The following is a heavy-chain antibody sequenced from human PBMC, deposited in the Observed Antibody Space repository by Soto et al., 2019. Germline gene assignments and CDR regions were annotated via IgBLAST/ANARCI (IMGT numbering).Heavy chain of an antibody. V-gene: IGHV3-13*05. J-gene: IGHJ6*02. CDR3: ARAYSGRLPRRADYYYAMDV. D-gene: IGHD2-15*01. CDR1: AFTLSAYD. Sequence: LRLSCAASAFTLSAYDMHWVRQPNGKGLEWVSALGAADDPYYLGSVKGRFTISRKNAKNSLYLQMNNLRAGDTAVYYCARAYSGRLPRRADYYYAMDVWGQGTTVTVSS. CDR2: LGAADDP.